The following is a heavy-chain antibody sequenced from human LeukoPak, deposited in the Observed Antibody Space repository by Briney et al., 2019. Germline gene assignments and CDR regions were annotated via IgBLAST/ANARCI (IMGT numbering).Heavy chain of an antibody. CDR1: GGTFSSYA. J-gene: IGHJ4*02. CDR2: IIPILGIA. Sequence: ASVKVSCKASGGTFSSYAISWVRQAPGQGLEWMGRIIPILGIANYAQKFQGRVTITADKSTSTAYMELSSLRSGDTAVYYCASLESRKIVIAAAGTDDYWGQGTLVTVSS. D-gene: IGHD6-13*01. CDR3: ASLESRKIVIAAAGTDDY. V-gene: IGHV1-69*04.